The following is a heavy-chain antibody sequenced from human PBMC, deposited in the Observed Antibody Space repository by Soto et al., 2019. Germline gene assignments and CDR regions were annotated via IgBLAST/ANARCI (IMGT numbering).Heavy chain of an antibody. D-gene: IGHD2-21*01. CDR3: ARGGGGGLFEH. CDR2: ISPKSTYR. V-gene: IGHV3-11*06. J-gene: IGHJ4*02. CDR1: GFSFGTYW. Sequence: GGSLRLSCAVSGFSFGTYWMSWVRQAPGKGLEWLSHISPKSTYRNYADSVKGRFTISRDNTKSSLFLQMNSLGVEDTAVYYCARGGGGGLFEHWGQGVLVTVSS.